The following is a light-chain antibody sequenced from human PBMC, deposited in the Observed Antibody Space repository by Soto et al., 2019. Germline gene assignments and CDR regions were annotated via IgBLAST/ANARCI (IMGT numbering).Light chain of an antibody. J-gene: IGLJ2*01. CDR3: HAYDSSSVV. CDR1: SGSIASRY. V-gene: IGLV6-57*01. Sequence: NFMLTQPHSVSESPGETVTISCTRSSGSIASRYVQWYQQRPGSSPTTVIYEDNQRPSGVPDRFSGSIDSSSNSASLTISGLKTEDEDDYYCHAYDSSSVVFGGGTQLNVL. CDR2: EDN.